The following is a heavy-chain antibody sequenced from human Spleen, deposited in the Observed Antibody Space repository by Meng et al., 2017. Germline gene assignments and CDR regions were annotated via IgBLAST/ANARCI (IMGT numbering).Heavy chain of an antibody. V-gene: IGHV4-34*01. CDR2: INHSGST. Sequence: QVQLQQWGEGLLKPSETLSLTCAVYGGSFSGYYWSWIRQPPGKGLEWIGEINHSGSTNYNPSLKSRVTISVDTSKNQFSLKLSSVTAADTAVYYCARPSRYNWFDPWGQGTLVTVSS. D-gene: IGHD6-6*01. CDR3: ARPSRYNWFDP. CDR1: GGSFSGYY. J-gene: IGHJ5*02.